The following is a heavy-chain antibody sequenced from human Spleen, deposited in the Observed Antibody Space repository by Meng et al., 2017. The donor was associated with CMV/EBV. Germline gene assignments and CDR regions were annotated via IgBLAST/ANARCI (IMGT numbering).Heavy chain of an antibody. J-gene: IGHJ4*02. Sequence: GESLKISCAASGFSFSTYAMNWVRQAPGKGLEWISTVSGRGDKTYYADSVKGRFTISRDNSKNTLYLQMNSLRTEDTAVYYCAKDGDYFDSSGMDYWGQGTLVTVSS. CDR1: GFSFSTYA. V-gene: IGHV3-23*01. D-gene: IGHD4-23*01. CDR2: VSGRGDKT. CDR3: AKDGDYFDSSGMDY.